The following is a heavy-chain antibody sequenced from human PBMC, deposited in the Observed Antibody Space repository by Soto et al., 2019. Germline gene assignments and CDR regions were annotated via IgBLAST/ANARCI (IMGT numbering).Heavy chain of an antibody. CDR1: GFTLSSYS. V-gene: IGHV3-21*01. J-gene: IGHJ3*02. D-gene: IGHD2-2*01. CDR2: ISSSSSYI. Sequence: PVGSLRLSCAASGFTLSSYSMNWVRQAPGKGLEWVSSISSSSSYIYYADSVKGRFTISRDNAKNSLYLQMNSLRAEDTAVYYCARDWRYCSSTSCYVDAFDIWGQGTMVTVSS. CDR3: ARDWRYCSSTSCYVDAFDI.